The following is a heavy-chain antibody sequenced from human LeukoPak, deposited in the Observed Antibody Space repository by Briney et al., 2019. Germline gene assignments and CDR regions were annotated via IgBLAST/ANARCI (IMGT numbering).Heavy chain of an antibody. V-gene: IGHV3-23*01. J-gene: IGHJ2*01. CDR1: GFTFSSYA. D-gene: IGHD3-22*01. CDR3: ATPRITMVVVGWYLDL. Sequence: GGSLRLSCAASGFTFSSYAMSWVRQAPGKGLEWVSDITETGDTTYYADSVKGRFTISRDNSKNTLYLQMNSLRAEDTAIYYCATPRITMVVVGWYLDLWGRGTRVTVSS. CDR2: ITETGDTT.